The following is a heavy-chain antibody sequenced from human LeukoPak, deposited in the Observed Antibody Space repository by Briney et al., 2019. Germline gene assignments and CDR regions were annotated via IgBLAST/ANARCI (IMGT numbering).Heavy chain of an antibody. CDR2: IYYSGST. CDR3: ARAPPYYGSGIDAFDI. D-gene: IGHD3-10*01. CDR1: GGSISSSSYY. V-gene: IGHV4-39*07. Sequence: PSETLSLTCTVSGGSISSSSYYWGWIRQPPGKGLEWIGSIYYSGSTYYNPPLKSRVTISVDTSKNQFSLKLSSVTAADTAVYYCARAPPYYGSGIDAFDIWGQGTMVTVSS. J-gene: IGHJ3*02.